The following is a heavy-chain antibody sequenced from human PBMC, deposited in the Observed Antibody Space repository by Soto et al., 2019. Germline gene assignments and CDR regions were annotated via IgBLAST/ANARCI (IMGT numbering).Heavy chain of an antibody. J-gene: IGHJ6*02. D-gene: IGHD2-15*01. CDR2: IIPILGIA. V-gene: IGHV1-69*02. CDR1: GGTFSSYT. Sequence: QVQLVQSGAEVKKPGSSVKVSCKASGGTFSSYTISWVRQAPGQGLEWMGRIIPILGIANYAQKFQGRVTITADKTTSTADMELSSLRSEDTAVYYCARAGYCSGGSCYSSYGMDVWGHGTTVTVSS. CDR3: ARAGYCSGGSCYSSYGMDV.